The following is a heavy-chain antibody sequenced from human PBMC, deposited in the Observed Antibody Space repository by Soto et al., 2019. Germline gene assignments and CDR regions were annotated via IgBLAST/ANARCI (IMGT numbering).Heavy chain of an antibody. CDR2: IKRKSDGETT. V-gene: IGHV3-15*01. Sequence: EVQLVESGGGSVKPGGSLRLSCLASGFLFNNAWMSWVRQAPGKGLEWVGRIKRKSDGETTDYAAPVKGRFSISRDDSEHTLYLHMNSLKIEDTAVYYCSTDSYDFVWGRYRFLQYRGQGTLVTVSS. J-gene: IGHJ4*02. D-gene: IGHD3-16*02. CDR3: STDSYDFVWGRYRFLQY. CDR1: GFLFNNAW.